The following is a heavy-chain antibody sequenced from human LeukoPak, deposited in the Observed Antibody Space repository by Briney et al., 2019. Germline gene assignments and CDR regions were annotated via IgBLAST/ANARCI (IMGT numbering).Heavy chain of an antibody. CDR1: GYTFTSYA. D-gene: IGHD6-6*01. CDR3: ARIAGRTFDY. CDR2: INPSGGST. V-gene: IGHV1-46*01. J-gene: IGHJ4*02. Sequence: ASVKVSCKASGYTFTSYAMNWVRQAPGQGLEWMGIINPSGGSTSYAQKFQGRVTMTRDTSTSTVYMELSSLRSEDTAVYYCARIAGRTFDYWGQGTLVTVSS.